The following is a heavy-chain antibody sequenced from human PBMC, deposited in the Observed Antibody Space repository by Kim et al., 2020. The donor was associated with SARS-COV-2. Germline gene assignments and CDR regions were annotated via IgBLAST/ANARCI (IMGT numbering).Heavy chain of an antibody. Sequence: GGSLRLSCAASGFTFSSYGMHWVRQAPGKGLEWVAVIWYDGSNKYYADSVKGRFTISRDNSKNTLYLQMNSLRAEDTAVYYCARGLSHGSGSHDYWGQGTLVTVSS. CDR1: GFTFSSYG. J-gene: IGHJ4*02. CDR3: ARGLSHGSGSHDY. V-gene: IGHV3-33*01. D-gene: IGHD3-10*01. CDR2: IWYDGSNK.